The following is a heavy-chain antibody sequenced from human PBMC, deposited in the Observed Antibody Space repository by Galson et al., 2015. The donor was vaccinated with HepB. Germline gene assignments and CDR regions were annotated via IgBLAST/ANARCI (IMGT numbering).Heavy chain of an antibody. V-gene: IGHV3-48*01. CDR1: GFTFSSYN. J-gene: IGHJ4*02. Sequence: PVQSLRLSCAASGFTFSSYNMNWVRQAPGKGLEWVSYITSSSSTIYYADSVKGRFTISRDNAKNSLYLQMNSLRAEDTAVYYCARGRRDTQNPLFDYWGQGTLVTVSS. CDR3: ARGRRDTQNPLFDY. CDR2: ITSSSSTI.